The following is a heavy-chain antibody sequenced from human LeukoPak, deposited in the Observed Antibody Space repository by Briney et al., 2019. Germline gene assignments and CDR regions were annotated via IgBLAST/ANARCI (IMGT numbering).Heavy chain of an antibody. CDR3: ARLGYNFLYYYGMDV. D-gene: IGHD5-24*01. J-gene: IGHJ6*02. Sequence: ASVTVSCKASGYTFTSYYMHWVRQAPGQGLEWMGIINPSGGSTSYAQKFQGRVTMTRDTSTSTVYMELSSLRSEDTAVYYCARLGYNFLYYYGMDVWGQGTTVTVSS. V-gene: IGHV1-46*01. CDR2: INPSGGST. CDR1: GYTFTSYY.